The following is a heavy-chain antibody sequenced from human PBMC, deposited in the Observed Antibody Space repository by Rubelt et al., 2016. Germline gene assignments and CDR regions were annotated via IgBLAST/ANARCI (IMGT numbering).Heavy chain of an antibody. J-gene: IGHJ4*02. CDR3: TKPVGYTYGEYYFDS. V-gene: IGHV3-23*01. D-gene: IGHD5-18*01. CDR2: LSRSGADT. Sequence: AASGFTFRSYGMNWVRQAPGKGLEWVSALSRSGADTYYADYATGRFTISRDTSKNTLFLQMKSLRVDDTAVYSCTKPVGYTYGEYYFDSWGQGTLVTVSS. CDR1: GFTFRSYG.